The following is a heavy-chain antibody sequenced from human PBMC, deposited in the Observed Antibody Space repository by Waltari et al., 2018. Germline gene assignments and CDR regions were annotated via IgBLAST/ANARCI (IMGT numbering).Heavy chain of an antibody. J-gene: IGHJ4*02. CDR1: GGTFSSYA. CDR3: ASQSGDSSGYYYGHFDY. D-gene: IGHD3-22*01. V-gene: IGHV1-69*01. Sequence: QVQLVQSGAEVKKPGSSVKVSCKASGGTFSSYAISWVRQAPGQGLEWMGGTYPIFGTANDAQKFQGRVTITADESTSTAYMELSSLRSEDTAVYYCASQSGDSSGYYYGHFDYWGQGTLVTVSS. CDR2: TYPIFGTA.